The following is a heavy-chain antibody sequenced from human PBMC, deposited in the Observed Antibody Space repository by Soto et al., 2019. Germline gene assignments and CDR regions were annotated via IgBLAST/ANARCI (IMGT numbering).Heavy chain of an antibody. CDR3: ARLVYDPRLNYMYLDF. CDR2: IFHDGTA. J-gene: IGHJ4*02. V-gene: IGHV4-4*02. Sequence: PSETLSLTCAVSGVSISSGNWWTWVRQTPQRGLEYIGEIFHDGTANYYPSFEGRVAISVDTSKNQFSLKLTSVTAADTAIYFCARLVYDPRLNYMYLDFWGQGALVTVSS. CDR1: GVSISSGNW. D-gene: IGHD2-8*01.